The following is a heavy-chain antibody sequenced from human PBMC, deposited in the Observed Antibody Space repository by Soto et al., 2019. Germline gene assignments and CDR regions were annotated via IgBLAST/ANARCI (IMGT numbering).Heavy chain of an antibody. V-gene: IGHV1-69*02. CDR2: IIPILGIA. CDR1: GGTFSSYT. CDR3: ARIGPGIAAADNWFDP. D-gene: IGHD6-13*01. J-gene: IGHJ5*02. Sequence: QVQLVQSGAEVKKPGSSVKVSYKASGGTFSSYTISWVRQAPGQGLEWMGRIIPILGIANYAQKFQGRVTITADKSTSTAYMELSSLRSEDTAVYYCARIGPGIAAADNWFDPWGQGTLVTVSS.